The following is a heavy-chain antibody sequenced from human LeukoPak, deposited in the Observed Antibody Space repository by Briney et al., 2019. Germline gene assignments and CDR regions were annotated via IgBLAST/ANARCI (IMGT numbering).Heavy chain of an antibody. CDR2: VSTYSGYT. D-gene: IGHD2-15*01. J-gene: IGHJ5*02. V-gene: IGHV1-18*01. CDR1: GYTFTSYG. CDR3: ARDLGSCSFGFGLGNCDRKWFDP. Sequence: GASVKVSCKASGYTFTSYGISWVRQAPGQGLEWVGWVSTYSGYTNYAQRFQGRVTMTRDTSTSTAYMELKSLRSDDTATYYCARDLGSCSFGFGLGNCDRKWFDPWGQGTPVTVSS.